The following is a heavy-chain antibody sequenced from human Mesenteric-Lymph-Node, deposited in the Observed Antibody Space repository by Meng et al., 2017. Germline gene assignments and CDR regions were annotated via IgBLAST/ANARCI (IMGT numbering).Heavy chain of an antibody. CDR2: IYYSGST. D-gene: IGHD4-17*01. CDR3: ARTNYGDYNWFDP. Sequence: QLVESGGGLVQPGESLRLSCVASGFTFSTSWMSWIRQHPGKGLEWIGYIYYSGSTYYNPSLRSRVAISIDTSKNQFSLKLTSVTAADTAVYFCARTNYGDYNWFDPWGQGTLVTVSS. V-gene: IGHV4-59*06. J-gene: IGHJ5*02. CDR1: GFTFSTSWM.